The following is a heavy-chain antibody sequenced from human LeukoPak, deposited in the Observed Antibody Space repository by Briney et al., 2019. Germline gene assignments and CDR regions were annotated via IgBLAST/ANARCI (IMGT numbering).Heavy chain of an antibody. CDR3: SRGSNGGGWLKLNFDY. CDR2: IYSGGST. Sequence: PGRSRRLSCAASGSTFSHYALHWVRQAPGKGLEWVSVIYSGGSTYYADSVKGRFTISRHNSKNTVYLQMNSLRGEDAAVYYLSRGSNGGGWLKLNFDYWGQGILVTVSS. V-gene: IGHV3-53*04. D-gene: IGHD5-12*01. J-gene: IGHJ4*02. CDR1: GSTFSHYA.